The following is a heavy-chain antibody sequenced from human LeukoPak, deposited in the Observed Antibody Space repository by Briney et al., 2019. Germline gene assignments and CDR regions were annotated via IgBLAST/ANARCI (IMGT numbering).Heavy chain of an antibody. J-gene: IGHJ4*02. V-gene: IGHV1-18*01. D-gene: IGHD1-26*01. CDR3: ARDVGGGGATNVFDY. CDR2: ISAYNGNT. Sequence: GASVKVSCKASGYTFTSHGISWVRQAPGQGLEWMGWISAYNGNTNYAQKLQGRVTMTTDTSTSTAYMELRSLRSDDTAVYYCARDVGGGGATNVFDYWGQGTLVTVSS. CDR1: GYTFTSHG.